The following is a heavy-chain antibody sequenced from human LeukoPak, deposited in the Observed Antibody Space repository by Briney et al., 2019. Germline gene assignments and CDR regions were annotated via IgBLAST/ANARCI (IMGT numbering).Heavy chain of an antibody. CDR3: ARVGYCSSTSCPHDAFDI. Sequence: SVKVSCKASGGTFISYAISWVRQAPGQGLEWMGGIIPIFGTANYAQKFQGRVTITADESTSTAYMELSSLRSEDTAVYYCARVGYCSSTSCPHDAFDIWGQGTMVTVSS. D-gene: IGHD2-2*01. J-gene: IGHJ3*02. V-gene: IGHV1-69*13. CDR1: GGTFISYA. CDR2: IIPIFGTA.